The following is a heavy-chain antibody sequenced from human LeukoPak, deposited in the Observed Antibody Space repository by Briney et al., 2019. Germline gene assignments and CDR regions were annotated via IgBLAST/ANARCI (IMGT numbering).Heavy chain of an antibody. D-gene: IGHD4-11*01. Sequence: GASVKLSCKASGYTFTGYYMHWVRQAPGQGLEWTGWINPNSGGTNYAQKFQGRVTMTRDTAISTAYMELSRLRSNDMYEYLRDKGGRSGYISNDSFDVWGQGTMVTLSS. CDR1: GYTFTGYY. CDR2: INPNSGGT. CDR3: DKGGRSGYISNDSFDV. V-gene: IGHV1-2*02. J-gene: IGHJ3*01.